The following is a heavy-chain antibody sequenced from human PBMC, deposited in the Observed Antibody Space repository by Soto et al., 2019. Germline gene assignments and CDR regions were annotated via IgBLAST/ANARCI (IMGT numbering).Heavy chain of an antibody. CDR2: FSLSGDT. CDR3: AREVKQRLGYYYIGLDV. CDR1: GDSIRTFY. J-gene: IGHJ6*02. D-gene: IGHD6-25*01. V-gene: IGHV4-4*07. Sequence: XGTLALTCAVSGDSIRTFYWNGFRQPSGGGLEWIGRFSLSGDTDYNPSLRSRLTMSFDTSKSQFSLSLTSVTAADTAVYYCAREVKQRLGYYYIGLDVWGQGTTVTVSS.